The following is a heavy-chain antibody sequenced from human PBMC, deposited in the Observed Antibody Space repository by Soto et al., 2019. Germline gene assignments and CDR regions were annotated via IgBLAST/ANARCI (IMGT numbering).Heavy chain of an antibody. D-gene: IGHD1-26*01. CDR1: GITFSSYW. J-gene: IGHJ4*02. CDR2: INNDGTTT. Sequence: GGSLRVSCAASGITFSSYWMHWVRQAPGKGLVWVSRINNDGTTTTYAYSVKGRFTISRDDAKNTLYLEMNSLRPEDTAVYYCVRAYSGTYRIDYWGQGTPVTVS. V-gene: IGHV3-74*01. CDR3: VRAYSGTYRIDY.